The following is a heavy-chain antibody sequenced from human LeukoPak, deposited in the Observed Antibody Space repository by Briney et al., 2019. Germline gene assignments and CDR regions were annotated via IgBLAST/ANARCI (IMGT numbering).Heavy chain of an antibody. CDR2: IYYSGST. CDR1: GGSISSSSYY. Sequence: SETLSLTCTVSGGSISSSSYYWGWIRQPPGKGLEWIGSIYYSGSTYYNPSLKSRVTISVDTSKNQFSLKLSSVTAADTAVYYCARVRYSSGWYGAPVDYWGQGTLVTVSS. D-gene: IGHD6-19*01. V-gene: IGHV4-39*07. J-gene: IGHJ4*02. CDR3: ARVRYSSGWYGAPVDY.